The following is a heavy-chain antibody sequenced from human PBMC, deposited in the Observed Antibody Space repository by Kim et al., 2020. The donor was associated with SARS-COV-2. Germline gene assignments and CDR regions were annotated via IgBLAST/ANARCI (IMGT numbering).Heavy chain of an antibody. CDR1: GFTFSSYE. Sequence: GGSLRLSCAASGFTFSSYEMNWVRQAPGKGLEWVSYISSSGSTIYYADSVKGRFTISRDNAKNSLYLQMNSLRAEDTAVYYCARGNDYVWTEYYFDYWGQGTLVTVSS. D-gene: IGHD3-16*01. V-gene: IGHV3-48*03. J-gene: IGHJ4*02. CDR3: ARGNDYVWTEYYFDY. CDR2: ISSSGSTI.